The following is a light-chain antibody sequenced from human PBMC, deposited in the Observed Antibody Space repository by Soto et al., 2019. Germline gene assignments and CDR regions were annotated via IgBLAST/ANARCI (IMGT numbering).Light chain of an antibody. CDR2: AAS. Sequence: DIQMTQSPSSLSASVGDRVTITCRASQTINSFLNWYQQKPGKAPKLLIYAASSLQSGVPSRFSGSGSGTDFTLTISSLQREDFASYYCQQSYSTPVTFGPGTKVDIK. CDR3: QQSYSTPVT. J-gene: IGKJ3*01. V-gene: IGKV1-39*01. CDR1: QTINSF.